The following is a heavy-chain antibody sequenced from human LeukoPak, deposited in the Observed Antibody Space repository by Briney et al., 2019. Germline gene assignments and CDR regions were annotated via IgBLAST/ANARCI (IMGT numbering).Heavy chain of an antibody. CDR3: ARSYYYGSGSGPLFDC. CDR2: IYYSGST. D-gene: IGHD3-10*01. CDR1: GGSISSYY. V-gene: IGHV4-59*01. J-gene: IGHJ4*02. Sequence: SETLSLTCTVSGGSISSYYWSWIRQPPGKGLEWIGYIYYSGSTNYNPSLKSRVTISVDTSKNQFSLKLSSVTAADTAVYYCARSYYYGSGSGPLFDCWGQGTLVTVSS.